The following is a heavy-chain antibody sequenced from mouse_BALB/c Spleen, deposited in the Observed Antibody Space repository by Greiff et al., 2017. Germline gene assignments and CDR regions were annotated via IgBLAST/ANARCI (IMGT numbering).Heavy chain of an antibody. V-gene: IGHV5-9*03. CDR3: ARYGGSSSFDY. CDR1: GFTFSSYT. CDR2: ISSGGGNT. Sequence: LKESGGGLVKPGGSLKLSCAASGFTFSSYTMSWVRQTPEKRLEWVATISSGGGNTYYPDSVKGRFTISRDNAKNNLYLQMSSLRSEDTALYYCARYGGSSSFDYWGQGTTLTVSS. D-gene: IGHD1-1*01. J-gene: IGHJ2*01.